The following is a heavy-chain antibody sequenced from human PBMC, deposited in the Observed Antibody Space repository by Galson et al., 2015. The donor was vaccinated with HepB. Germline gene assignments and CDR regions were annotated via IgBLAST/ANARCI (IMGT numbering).Heavy chain of an antibody. CDR2: INPNSGGT. CDR1: GYTFTGYY. J-gene: IGHJ3*02. CDR3: ARRMDWDQSAFDI. Sequence: SGYTFTGYYMHWVRQAPGQGLEWMGRINPNSGGTNYAQKFQGRVTMTRDTSISTAYMELSRLRSDDTAVYYCARRMDWDQSAFDIWGQGTMVTVSS. D-gene: IGHD3/OR15-3a*01. V-gene: IGHV1-2*06.